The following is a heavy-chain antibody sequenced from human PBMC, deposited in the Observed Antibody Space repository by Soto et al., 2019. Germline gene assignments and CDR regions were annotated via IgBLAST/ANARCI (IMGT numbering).Heavy chain of an antibody. CDR1: GGSVSSGSYY. J-gene: IGHJ6*02. V-gene: IGHV4-61*01. CDR3: ARDVTIFGVVSSGYGMDV. CDR2: IYYSGST. Sequence: QVQLQESGPGLVKPSETLSLTCTVSGGSVSSGSYYWSWIRQPPGKGLERIGYIYYSGSTNYNPSLKSRVTISVDTSKNQFSLKLSSVTAADTAVYYCARDVTIFGVVSSGYGMDVWGQGTTVTVSS. D-gene: IGHD3-3*01.